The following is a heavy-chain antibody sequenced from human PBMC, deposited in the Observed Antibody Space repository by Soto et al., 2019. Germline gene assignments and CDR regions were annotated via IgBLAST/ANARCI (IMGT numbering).Heavy chain of an antibody. CDR3: ARDGRRGLEPLRRAIDY. CDR2: ISSSSSTI. Sequence: GGSLRLSCAASGFTFSSYSMNWVRQAPGKGLEWVSYISSSSSTIYYADSVKGRLTISRDNAKNSLYLQMNSLRDEDTAVYYCARDGRRGLEPLRRAIDYWGQGTLVTVSS. D-gene: IGHD1-1*01. CDR1: GFTFSSYS. V-gene: IGHV3-48*02. J-gene: IGHJ4*02.